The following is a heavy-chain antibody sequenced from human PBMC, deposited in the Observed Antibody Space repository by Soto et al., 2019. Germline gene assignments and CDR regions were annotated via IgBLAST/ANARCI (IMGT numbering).Heavy chain of an antibody. CDR2: ISAYNGNT. Sequence: SCKASGYTFTSYGMSWVRQAPGQGLEWMGWISAYNGNTNYAQKFQERVTITRDMSTSTAYMELSSLRSEDTAVYYCAAEGAYYYGMDVWGQGTTVTVSS. V-gene: IGHV1-18*01. CDR1: GYTFTSYG. D-gene: IGHD3-16*01. CDR3: AAEGAYYYGMDV. J-gene: IGHJ6*02.